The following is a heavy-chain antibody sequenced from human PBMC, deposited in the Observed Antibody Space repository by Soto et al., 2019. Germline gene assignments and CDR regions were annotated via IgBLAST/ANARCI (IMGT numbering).Heavy chain of an antibody. J-gene: IGHJ4*02. V-gene: IGHV1-24*01. CDR2: FEPEDGET. Sequence: QVQLVQSGTEVKKPGASVKVSCTVSGYTLTELSMHWVRQAPGKGLEWMGGFEPEDGETIYAQKFQGRVTMTEDTSTDTAYMELSSLRSEDTAVYYCTTGQRPLRFLEWLSRYYFDFWGQGTLVTVSS. D-gene: IGHD3-3*01. CDR3: TTGQRPLRFLEWLSRYYFDF. CDR1: GYTLTELS.